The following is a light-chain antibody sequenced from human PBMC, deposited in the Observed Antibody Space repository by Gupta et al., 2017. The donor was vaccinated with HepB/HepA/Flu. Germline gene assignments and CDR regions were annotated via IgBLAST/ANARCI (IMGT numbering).Light chain of an antibody. J-gene: IGKJ4*01. V-gene: IGKV1-33*01. CDR3: QQYDNLPLT. CDR2: DAS. CDR1: QDISNY. Sequence: DIQMTQPPSSLSASVGDRVTITCQASQDISNYLNWYQQKPGKAPKLLIYDASNLETGVPSRFSGSGSGTDFTFTISSLQPEDIATYYCQQYDNLPLTFGGGTKVEIE.